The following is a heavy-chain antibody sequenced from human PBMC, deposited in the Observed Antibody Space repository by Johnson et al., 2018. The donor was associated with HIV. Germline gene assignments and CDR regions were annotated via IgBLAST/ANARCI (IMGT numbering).Heavy chain of an antibody. CDR3: ARDRGWFGELYAVDI. J-gene: IGHJ3*02. CDR1: GFTFSSYA. CDR2: ISYDGRNK. D-gene: IGHD3-10*01. Sequence: VRLVESGGGVVQPGRSLRLSCAASGFTFSSYAMHWVRQAPGKGLEWVAVISYDGRNKYYADSVKGRFTISRDHSKNTLYLHMNSLRAEDTAVYYCARDRGWFGELYAVDIWGQGTRGTVSS. V-gene: IGHV3-30-3*01.